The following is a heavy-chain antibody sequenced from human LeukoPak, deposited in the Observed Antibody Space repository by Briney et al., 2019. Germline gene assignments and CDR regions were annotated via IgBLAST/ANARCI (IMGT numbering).Heavy chain of an antibody. Sequence: PVQPLDSPSVVYDGDITYYADSVKSRFTISRDSSMDTLYLQMNSLRAEDTAVYYCAKVAPAGTYFDSWGQGTLVTVSS. CDR3: AKVAPAGTYFDS. CDR2: VYDGDIT. V-gene: IGHV3-66*01. D-gene: IGHD6-13*01. J-gene: IGHJ4*02.